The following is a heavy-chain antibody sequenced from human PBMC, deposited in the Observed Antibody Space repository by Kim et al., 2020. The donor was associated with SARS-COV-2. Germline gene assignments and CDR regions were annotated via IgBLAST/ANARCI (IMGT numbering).Heavy chain of an antibody. J-gene: IGHJ4*02. CDR3: AAVTGTVN. Sequence: GGSLRLSCAASGFTFRSNWMHWVRQAPGKGPVWVSRINSDGSTTTYADSVKGRFTISRDNAKNKLYLQMNSLRVEDTAVYHCAAVTGTVNWGQGTLVIVS. D-gene: IGHD6-19*01. V-gene: IGHV3-74*01. CDR2: INSDGSTT. CDR1: GFTFRSNW.